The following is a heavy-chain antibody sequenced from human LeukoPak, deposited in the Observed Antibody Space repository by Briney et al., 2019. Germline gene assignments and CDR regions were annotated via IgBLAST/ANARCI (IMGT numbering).Heavy chain of an antibody. CDR1: GFTFSSYS. Sequence: GGSLRLSCAASGFTFSSYSMNWVRQAPGKGLEWVSSISSSSSYIYYADSVKGRFTISRDNSKNTVYLQMNSLRVEDTAVYYCARGIYSGYDSADYWGQGTLVTVSS. J-gene: IGHJ4*02. V-gene: IGHV3-21*06. CDR3: ARGIYSGYDSADY. CDR2: ISSSSSYI. D-gene: IGHD5-12*01.